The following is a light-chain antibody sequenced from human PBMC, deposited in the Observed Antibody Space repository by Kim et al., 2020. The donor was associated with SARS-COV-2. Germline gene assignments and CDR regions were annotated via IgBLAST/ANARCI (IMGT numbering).Light chain of an antibody. J-gene: IGLJ3*02. CDR1: SSDVGGYNY. CDR2: DVI. CDR3: SSYTSSNTWV. V-gene: IGLV2-14*04. Sequence: GQSITISCTGTSSDVGGYNYVSWYQQHPGKAPRLLIYDVIKRPSGVSNRFSGSKSGYTASLTISGLQAEDEADYYCSSYTSSNTWVFGGGTQLTVL.